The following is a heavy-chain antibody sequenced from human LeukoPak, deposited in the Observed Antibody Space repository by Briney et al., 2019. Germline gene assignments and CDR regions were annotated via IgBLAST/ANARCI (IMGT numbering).Heavy chain of an antibody. Sequence: ASVKVSCKASGYTFTSYGISWVRQAPGQGLEWMGWISAYNGNTNYAQKFQGRVTMTRNTSISTAYMELSSLRSEDTAVYYCARERTPYYYMDVWGKGTTVTVSS. CDR1: GYTFTSYG. CDR3: ARERTPYYYMDV. J-gene: IGHJ6*03. CDR2: ISAYNGNT. D-gene: IGHD2-2*01. V-gene: IGHV1-18*01.